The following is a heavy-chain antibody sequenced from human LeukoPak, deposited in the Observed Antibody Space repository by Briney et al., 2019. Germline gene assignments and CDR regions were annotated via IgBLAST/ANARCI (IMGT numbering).Heavy chain of an antibody. V-gene: IGHV3-23*01. CDR2: ICASGGNT. CDR3: AKGGGGDCSDRVDY. Sequence: GGSLRLSCAASGFTFSTYTMSWVRQAPGKGLEWLSTICASGGNTYYADSVKGRFTISRDNSKTTLYLQMNSLRADDTAVYYCAKGGGGDCSDRVDYWGQGTLVTVSS. CDR1: GFTFSTYT. D-gene: IGHD2-21*02. J-gene: IGHJ4*02.